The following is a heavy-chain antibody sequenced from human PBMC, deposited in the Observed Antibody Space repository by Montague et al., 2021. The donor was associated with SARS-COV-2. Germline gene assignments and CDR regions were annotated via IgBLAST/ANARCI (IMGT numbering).Heavy chain of an antibody. CDR3: AHTNILRYFLGDFDI. D-gene: IGHD3-9*01. CDR1: GFSLNTNAEG. Sequence: PALVKPTQTLTLTCTFSGFSLNTNAEGLGWVRQPPGEALEWLAVIYWNGDRRYSTSLESRLTITKDSSKNQVVLTLTTVDPADTATYYCAHTNILRYFLGDFDIWGQETLVSVSS. J-gene: IGHJ3*02. V-gene: IGHV2-5*01. CDR2: IYWNGDR.